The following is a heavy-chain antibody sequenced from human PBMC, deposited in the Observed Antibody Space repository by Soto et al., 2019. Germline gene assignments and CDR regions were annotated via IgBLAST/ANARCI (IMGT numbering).Heavy chain of an antibody. J-gene: IGHJ6*02. CDR3: RSSMYSSGFHYYYYGMDV. CDR1: GFTFSSYA. CDR2: ISGSGGST. Sequence: GGSLRLSCAASGFTFSSYAMSWVRQAPGKGLEWVSAISGSGGSTYYADSVKGRFTISRDNSKNTLYLQMNSLRAEDTAVYYCRSSMYSSGFHYYYYGMDVWGQGTTVTVSS. V-gene: IGHV3-23*01. D-gene: IGHD6-19*01.